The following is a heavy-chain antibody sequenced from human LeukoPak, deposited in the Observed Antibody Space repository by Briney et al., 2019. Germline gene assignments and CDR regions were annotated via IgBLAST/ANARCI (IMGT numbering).Heavy chain of an antibody. CDR2: INYSGST. V-gene: IGHV4-39*01. D-gene: IGHD3-22*01. J-gene: IGHJ4*02. CDR1: GVSISSISYY. CDR3: ARASPYYYDSSGFLQGGYFDY. Sequence: SETLSLTCTVSGVSISSISYYWGYIRQPPGKGLEWIGYINYSGSTYYNPSLKSRVTISVDTSKNQFSLKLSSVTAADTAAYYCARASPYYYDSSGFLQGGYFDYWGQGTLVTVSS.